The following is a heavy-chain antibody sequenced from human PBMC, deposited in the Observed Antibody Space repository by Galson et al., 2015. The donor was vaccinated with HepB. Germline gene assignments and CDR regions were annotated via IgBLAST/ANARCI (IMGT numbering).Heavy chain of an antibody. J-gene: IGHJ6*03. V-gene: IGHV1-8*01. CDR1: GYTFTSYD. CDR2: MNPNSGNT. CDR3: ARAGYQLLLAGYYYYMDV. D-gene: IGHD2-2*01. Sequence: SVKVSCKASGYTFTSYDINWVRQATGQGLEWMGWMNPNSGNTGYAQKFQGRVTMTRNTSISTAYMELSSLRSEDTAVYYCARAGYQLLLAGYYYYMDVWGKGTTVTVSS.